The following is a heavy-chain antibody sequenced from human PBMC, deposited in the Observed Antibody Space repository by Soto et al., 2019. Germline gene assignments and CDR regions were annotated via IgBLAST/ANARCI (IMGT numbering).Heavy chain of an antibody. D-gene: IGHD1-1*01. V-gene: IGHV2-5*02. CDR1: GFSLNARPVV. CDR3: AHRADINGNWTGGYLDY. J-gene: IGHJ4*02. Sequence: QITLKESGPTRVKPTQTLTLTCTFSGFSLNARPVVVGWIRQPPGKALERLALIYWDDDKRYSPSLQSRLTITKDTSKNQVVLTMTNMDPVDTAIYYSAHRADINGNWTGGYLDYWGQGALVTGSS. CDR2: IYWDDDK.